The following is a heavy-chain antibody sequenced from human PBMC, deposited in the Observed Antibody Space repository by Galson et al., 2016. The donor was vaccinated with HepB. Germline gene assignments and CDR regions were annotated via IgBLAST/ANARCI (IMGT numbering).Heavy chain of an antibody. CDR2: INIDGNSI. CDR3: TRDYYGSLDH. V-gene: IGHV3-74*01. J-gene: IGHJ4*02. D-gene: IGHD3-10*01. CDR1: GFTFTNYD. Sequence: SLRLSCAASGFTFTNYDIHWVRQAPGTGLVWVSRINIDGNSITYADSVKGRSAISRDNAKNTVHLQMNSLRAEDTAVYYCTRDYYGSLDHWGQGTLGTVSS.